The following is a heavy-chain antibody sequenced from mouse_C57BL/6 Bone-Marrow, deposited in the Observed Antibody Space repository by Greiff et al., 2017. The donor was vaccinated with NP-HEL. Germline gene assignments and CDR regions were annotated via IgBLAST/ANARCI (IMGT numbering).Heavy chain of an antibody. CDR3: ARDWHYFDY. CDR1: GYAFSSSW. CDR2: IYPGDGDT. V-gene: IGHV1-82*01. Sequence: VHLVESGPELVKPGASVKISCKASGYAFSSSWMNWVKQRPGKGLEWIGRIYPGDGDTNYNGKFKGKATLTADKSSSTAYMQLSSLTSEDSAVYFCARDWHYFDYWGQGTTLTVSS. D-gene: IGHD4-1*01. J-gene: IGHJ2*01.